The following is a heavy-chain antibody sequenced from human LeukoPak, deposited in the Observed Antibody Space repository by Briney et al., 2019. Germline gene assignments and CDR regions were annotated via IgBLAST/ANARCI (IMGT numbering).Heavy chain of an antibody. Sequence: GSLRLSCAASGFTFSSFVMSWIRQPPGKGLEWIGEINHSGSTNYNPSLKSRVTISVDTSKNQFSLKLSSVTAADTAVHYCARGLSAIVYWGQGTLVTVSS. CDR2: INHSGST. D-gene: IGHD2-15*01. J-gene: IGHJ4*02. CDR1: GFTFSSFV. V-gene: IGHV4-34*01. CDR3: ARGLSAIVY.